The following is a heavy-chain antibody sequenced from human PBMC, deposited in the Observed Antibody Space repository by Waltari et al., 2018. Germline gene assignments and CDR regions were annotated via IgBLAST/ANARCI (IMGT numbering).Heavy chain of an antibody. CDR1: GFTFTTYW. Sequence: VQLVDSGGGYIQRGGSLRLSCAASGFTFTTYWNAGLRQAPGKGLVGVSRINSDGSSTNHAASVKGRFTISRDNAKNTLYLQMNSLRAEDTAVYYCARAYSGTRNAFDIWGQGTMVTVSS. D-gene: IGHD1-26*01. CDR3: ARAYSGTRNAFDI. CDR2: INSDGSST. V-gene: IGHV3-74*01. J-gene: IGHJ3*02.